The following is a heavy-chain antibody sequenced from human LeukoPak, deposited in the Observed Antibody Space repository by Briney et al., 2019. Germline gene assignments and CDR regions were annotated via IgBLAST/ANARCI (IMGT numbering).Heavy chain of an antibody. D-gene: IGHD2-2*01. CDR1: GFTFSSYW. Sequence: GGSLRLSCTASGFTFSSYWMSWVRQAPGKGLEWVANIKQDGSEKYYVDSVKGRFTISRDNAKNSLYLQMNSLRAEDTAVYYCARSHQLLGYGMDVWGQGTTVTVSS. J-gene: IGHJ6*02. CDR3: ARSHQLLGYGMDV. V-gene: IGHV3-7*01. CDR2: IKQDGSEK.